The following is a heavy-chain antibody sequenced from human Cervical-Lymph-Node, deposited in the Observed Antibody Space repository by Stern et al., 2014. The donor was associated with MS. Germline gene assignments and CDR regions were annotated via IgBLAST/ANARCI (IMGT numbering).Heavy chain of an antibody. V-gene: IGHV3-74*02. D-gene: IGHD2-8*01. CDR3: GRSNYGMDV. Sequence: EVQLVESGGGVVQPGGSLRLSCVASGFPFSSQWMPWVRQAPGKGLVWVSRINSDGSSTRYADSVKGRVTISSDNAQKQLYLALDSLRAEDTAGYYCGRSNYGMDVWGQGATVAVSS. CDR2: INSDGSST. J-gene: IGHJ6*02. CDR1: GFPFSSQW.